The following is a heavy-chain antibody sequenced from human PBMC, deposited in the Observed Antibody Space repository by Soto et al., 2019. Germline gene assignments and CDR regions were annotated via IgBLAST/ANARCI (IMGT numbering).Heavy chain of an antibody. CDR3: PRVFCRGGSCYPLDY. Sequence: EVQLVESGGGLVQPGGSLRLSCAASGFTFSSYWMHWVRQAPGKGLVWVSRINSDGSSTSYADSVKGRFTISRDNAKNMLYRNINSRRPEAPAVFYWPRVFCRGGSCYPLDYGGQGPLVPVSS. CDR1: GFTFSSYW. V-gene: IGHV3-74*01. CDR2: INSDGSST. J-gene: IGHJ4*02. D-gene: IGHD2-15*01.